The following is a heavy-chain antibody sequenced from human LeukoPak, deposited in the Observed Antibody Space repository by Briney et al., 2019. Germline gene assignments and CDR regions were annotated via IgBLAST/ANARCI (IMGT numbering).Heavy chain of an antibody. CDR3: ASLSQGIAAAGDDYGFDY. J-gene: IGHJ4*02. V-gene: IGHV4-38-2*02. D-gene: IGHD6-13*01. Sequence: SETLSLTCTVSGYSISSGYYWGWIRQPPGKGLEWIGSIYHSGSTYYNPSLKSRVTISVDTSKNQFSLKLSSVIAVDTAVYYCASLSQGIAAAGDDYGFDYWGQGTLVTVSS. CDR2: IYHSGST. CDR1: GYSISSGYY.